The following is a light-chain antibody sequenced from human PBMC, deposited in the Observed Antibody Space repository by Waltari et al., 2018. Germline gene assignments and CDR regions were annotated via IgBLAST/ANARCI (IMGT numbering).Light chain of an antibody. Sequence: DIQMTQSPSSVSASVGDRVTISCRASQDVSTWVAWYQQKPGKPPKLLIHGSTTLQSGVPSRFSGSGSGTDFTFTINGLQPDDFASYICQQTDSFPLTFGGGTKVDIK. V-gene: IGKV1-12*01. J-gene: IGKJ4*01. CDR2: GST. CDR1: QDVSTW. CDR3: QQTDSFPLT.